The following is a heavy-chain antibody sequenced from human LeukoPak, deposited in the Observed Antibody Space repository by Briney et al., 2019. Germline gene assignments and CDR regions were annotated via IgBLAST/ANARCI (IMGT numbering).Heavy chain of an antibody. Sequence: AGGSLRLSCAASGFTFRIYSMNWVRQAPGKGLEWVSYISSSSGTIYYADSVKGRFTISRDNAKNSLSLQMNSLRAEDTAVYYCAREVSSGRGYMDVWGKGTTVTVSS. CDR1: GFTFRIYS. CDR2: ISSSSGTI. CDR3: AREVSSGRGYMDV. D-gene: IGHD1-26*01. V-gene: IGHV3-48*01. J-gene: IGHJ6*03.